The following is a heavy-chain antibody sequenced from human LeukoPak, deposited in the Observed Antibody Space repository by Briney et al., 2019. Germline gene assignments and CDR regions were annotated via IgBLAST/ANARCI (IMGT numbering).Heavy chain of an antibody. J-gene: IGHJ4*02. V-gene: IGHV3-15*01. CDR2: IKSRTDGGTT. CDR3: TTITMIREHEDY. D-gene: IGHD3-10*01. Sequence: GGSLRLSCAASGFTFSKAWMSWVRQAPGKGLEWVGRIKSRTDGGTTDYAAPVKGRFTISRDDSKNTLSLQMNSLKTEDTAVYYCTTITMIREHEDYWGQGTLVTVSS. CDR1: GFTFSKAW.